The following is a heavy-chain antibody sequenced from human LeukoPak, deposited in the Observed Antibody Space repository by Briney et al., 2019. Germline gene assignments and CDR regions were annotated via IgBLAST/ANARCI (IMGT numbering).Heavy chain of an antibody. D-gene: IGHD6-19*01. CDR2: FFYTGNT. Sequence: PSETLSLTCTVSGGYISRTSYYWGWIRQPPGKGLEWIGSFFYTGNTYYNPSLKSRVTISVDTSKNQFSLKLSSVTAADTAVYYCASEPLSSGSDYWGQGTLVTVSS. CDR3: ASEPLSSGSDY. CDR1: GGYISRTSYY. V-gene: IGHV4-39*07. J-gene: IGHJ4*02.